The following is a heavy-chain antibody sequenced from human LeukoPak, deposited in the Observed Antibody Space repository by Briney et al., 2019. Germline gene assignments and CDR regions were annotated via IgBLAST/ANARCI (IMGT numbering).Heavy chain of an antibody. CDR1: GYTFTSYY. CDR2: INPSGGST. J-gene: IGHJ4*02. V-gene: IGHV1-46*01. Sequence: GASVTVSCKASGYTFTSYYMHWVRQAPGQGLEWMGIINPSGGSTSYAQKFQGRVTMTRDMFTSTVYMELSSLRSEDTAVYYCARDTSGSPGSRFDFDYWGQGTLVTVSS. CDR3: ARDTSGSPGSRFDFDY. D-gene: IGHD2-15*01.